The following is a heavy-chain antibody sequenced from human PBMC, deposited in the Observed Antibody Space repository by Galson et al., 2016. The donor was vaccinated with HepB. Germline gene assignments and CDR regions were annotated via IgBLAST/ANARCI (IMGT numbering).Heavy chain of an antibody. Sequence: SLRLSCAASGFLVTSNYMMWVRQAPGKGLDWVSVIYSAGTTYYADSVKDRFTIFRDHSKNKLFLQMNDLAAEDKAMYYCARDSCYGDFWRFDCWGQGVQVTVSS. CDR2: IYSAGTT. V-gene: IGHV3-66*01. D-gene: IGHD3-3*01. CDR3: ARDSCYGDFWRFDC. J-gene: IGHJ4*02. CDR1: GFLVTSNY.